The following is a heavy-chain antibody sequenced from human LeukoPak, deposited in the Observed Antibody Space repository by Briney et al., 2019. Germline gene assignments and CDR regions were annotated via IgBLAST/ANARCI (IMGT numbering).Heavy chain of an antibody. V-gene: IGHV3-23*01. CDR3: TKDVGFGKTFDY. CDR1: GFTFSSYA. J-gene: IGHJ4*02. Sequence: PGGSLRLSSAASGFTFSSYAMSWVRQAPGKGLEWVSVISGSGGTTYYADSVKGRFTISRDNSKNMLYLQMNSLRAEDTAVYYCTKDVGFGKTFDYWGQGTLVTVSS. D-gene: IGHD3-10*01. CDR2: ISGSGGTT.